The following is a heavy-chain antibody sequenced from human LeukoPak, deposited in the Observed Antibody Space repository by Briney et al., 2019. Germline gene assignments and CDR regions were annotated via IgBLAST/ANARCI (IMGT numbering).Heavy chain of an antibody. Sequence: GGSLRLSCAAFGFTFSSYAMTWVRQAPGKGLEWVSAISGSGSSAFYADSVKGRFTISRDNSKNMLYLQMNSLRAGDTAVYFCAKGPRVPAADYYFDDWGQGTLVTVSS. D-gene: IGHD2-2*01. J-gene: IGHJ4*02. CDR2: ISGSGSSA. CDR3: AKGPRVPAADYYFDD. CDR1: GFTFSSYA. V-gene: IGHV3-23*01.